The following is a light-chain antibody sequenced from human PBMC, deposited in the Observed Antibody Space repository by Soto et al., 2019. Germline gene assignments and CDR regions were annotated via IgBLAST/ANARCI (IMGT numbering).Light chain of an antibody. V-gene: IGKV3-20*01. CDR3: QQYGSSPPIT. CDR2: GAS. Sequence: ELVLTQSPGTLSLWAGEWATAACGASQSVSSTYLAWYQQKPGQAPRLLIYGASTRATGIPDRSSGSGSGTDFTLTISRLEPEDFAVYYCQQYGSSPPITFGQGTRLEIK. CDR1: QSVSSTY. J-gene: IGKJ5*01.